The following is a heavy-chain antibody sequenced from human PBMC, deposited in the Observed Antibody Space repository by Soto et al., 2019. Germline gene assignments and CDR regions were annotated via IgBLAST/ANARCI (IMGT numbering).Heavy chain of an antibody. CDR2: INHSGST. V-gene: IGHV4-34*01. D-gene: IGHD1-7*01. CDR1: GGAFSGYY. J-gene: IGHJ4*02. Sequence: QVQLQQWGAGLLKPSETLSLTCAVYGGAFSGYYWTWIRQPQGTGLEWIGEINHSGSTNYNPSLKSRVTISVDSSKNQFSLKLTSVTAADTAVYYCARDKTTGLFDYWGQGTLVTVSS. CDR3: ARDKTTGLFDY.